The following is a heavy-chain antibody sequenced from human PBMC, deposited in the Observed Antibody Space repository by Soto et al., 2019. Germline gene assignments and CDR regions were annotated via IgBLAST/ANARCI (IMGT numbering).Heavy chain of an antibody. CDR2: IIPIFGTA. D-gene: IGHD6-13*01. CDR3: ARAIAAAGTLSGYYYYGMDV. J-gene: IGHJ6*02. CDR1: GGTFSSYA. V-gene: IGHV1-69*01. Sequence: QVQLVQSGAEMKKPGSSVKVSCKASGGTFSSYAISWVRQAPGQGLEWMGGIIPIFGTANYAQKFQGRVTITADESTSTAYMELSSLRSEDTAVYYCARAIAAAGTLSGYYYYGMDVWGQGTTVTVSS.